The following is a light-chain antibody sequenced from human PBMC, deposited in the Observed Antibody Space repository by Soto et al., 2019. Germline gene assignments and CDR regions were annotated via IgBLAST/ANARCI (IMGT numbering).Light chain of an antibody. CDR3: QQFNVYPLT. CDR1: QGIRDF. J-gene: IGKJ4*01. V-gene: IGKV1-9*01. CDR2: AAS. Sequence: DIQLTQSPSFLSASVGDRVTITCRASQGIRDFLAWYQQKPGQPPKLLIYAASTLQTGDPTRFSGIASGTEFTLIISNLQPADFATYYCQQFNVYPLTFGGGTKVEIK.